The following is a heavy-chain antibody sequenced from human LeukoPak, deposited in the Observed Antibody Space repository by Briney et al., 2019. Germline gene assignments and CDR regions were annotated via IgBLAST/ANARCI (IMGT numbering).Heavy chain of an antibody. CDR3: VRHLSAGRPAFDI. V-gene: IGHV4-59*08. J-gene: IGHJ3*02. D-gene: IGHD2-15*01. Sequence: SETLSLTCTVSGGSISSYYWSWIRQPPGKGLQWIGYIYYSGSTNYNPSLKSRVTISVDTSNNKFSLKLTSLTAADTAVYYCVRHLSAGRPAFDIWGQGTMVTVSS. CDR2: IYYSGST. CDR1: GGSISSYY.